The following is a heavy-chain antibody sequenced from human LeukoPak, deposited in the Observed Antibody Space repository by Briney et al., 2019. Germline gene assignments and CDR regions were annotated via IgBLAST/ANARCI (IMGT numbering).Heavy chain of an antibody. CDR3: ARSEWLGDRIFFDY. V-gene: IGHV4-30-2*01. J-gene: IGHJ4*02. CDR1: SGSTSNGGYY. CDR2: IYHSGST. D-gene: IGHD3-10*01. Sequence: SQTLSLTCTVSSGSTSNGGYYWSWIRQPPGKGLEWIGYIYHSGSTYYNPSLKSRVTISLDTSKNQFSLKVSSVTAADTAVYYCARSEWLGDRIFFDYWGQGTLVTVSS.